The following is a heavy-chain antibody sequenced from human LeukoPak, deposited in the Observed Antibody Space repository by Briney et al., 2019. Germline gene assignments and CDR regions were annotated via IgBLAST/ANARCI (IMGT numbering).Heavy chain of an antibody. Sequence: RPGGSLRLSCAASGFTFDDYGMSWVRQAPGKGLEWVSGINWNGGSTGYADSVKGRFTISRDNAKNSLYLQMNSLRAEDTALYYCARGSGYDSDYYYYMDVWGKGTTVTVSS. CDR3: ARGSGYDSDYYYYMDV. J-gene: IGHJ6*03. V-gene: IGHV3-20*04. CDR2: INWNGGST. CDR1: GFTFDDYG. D-gene: IGHD5-12*01.